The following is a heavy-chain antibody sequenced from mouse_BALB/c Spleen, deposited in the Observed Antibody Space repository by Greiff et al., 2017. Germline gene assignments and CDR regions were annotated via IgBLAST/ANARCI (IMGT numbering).Heavy chain of an antibody. CDR1: GYTFTDYA. CDR2: ISTYYGDA. V-gene: IGHV1S137*01. J-gene: IGHJ3*01. Sequence: QVQLKESGAELVRPGVSVKISCKGSGYTFTDYAMHWVKQSHAKSLEWIGVISTYYGDASYNQKFKGKATLTVDKSSSTAYMELARLTSEESAIYYCATSSGSTSWFAYWGQGTLVTVSA. CDR3: ATSSGSTSWFAY. D-gene: IGHD1-1*01.